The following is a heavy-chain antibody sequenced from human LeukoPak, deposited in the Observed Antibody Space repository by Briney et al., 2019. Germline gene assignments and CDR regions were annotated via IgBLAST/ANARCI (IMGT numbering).Heavy chain of an antibody. J-gene: IGHJ4*02. CDR2: IYYSGST. D-gene: IGHD1-1*01. V-gene: IGHV4-39*07. CDR3: ARDSTTGTVVRPTDY. Sequence: PSETLSLTCTVSGGSISSSSYYWGWIRQPPGKGLEWIGSIYYSGSTYYSPSLKSRVTISVDTSKNQFSLKLSSVTAADTAVYYCARDSTTGTVVRPTDYWGQGTLVTVSS. CDR1: GGSISSSSYY.